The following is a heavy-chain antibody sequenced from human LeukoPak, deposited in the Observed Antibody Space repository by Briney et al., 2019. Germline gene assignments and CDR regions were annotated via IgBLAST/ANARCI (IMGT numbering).Heavy chain of an antibody. D-gene: IGHD6-13*01. Sequence: PGGSLRLSCAASGFTFSSYGMHWVRQAPGKGLEWVAVIWYDGSNKYYADSVKGRFTISRDNSKNTLYLQMNSLRAEDTAVYYCARDVELLGIAAAGVFDYWGQGTLVTVPS. J-gene: IGHJ4*02. CDR1: GFTFSSYG. V-gene: IGHV3-33*01. CDR2: IWYDGSNK. CDR3: ARDVELLGIAAAGVFDY.